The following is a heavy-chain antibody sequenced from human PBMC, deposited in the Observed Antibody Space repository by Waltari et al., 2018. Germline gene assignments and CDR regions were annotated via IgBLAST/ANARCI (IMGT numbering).Heavy chain of an antibody. CDR2: MSACGTTV. V-gene: IGHV3-48*03. J-gene: IGHJ5*02. Sequence: EAQLVESGGALVQPGGSLRLSCAGSGFTFTNYEMNWVRQAPGKGLEWISYMSACGTTVSYADSVKGRFTGSRDNTRNSLFLQMNTLTVEDTAIYYCVRDPHGGTFRNWFDPWGPGTLVTVSS. CDR1: GFTFTNYE. CDR3: VRDPHGGTFRNWFDP.